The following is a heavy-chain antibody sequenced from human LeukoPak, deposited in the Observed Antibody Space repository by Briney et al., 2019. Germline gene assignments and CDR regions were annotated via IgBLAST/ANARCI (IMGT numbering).Heavy chain of an antibody. CDR1: GGTFNSFA. CDR2: IIPIYPTT. Sequence: ASVTVSCKASGGTFNSFALSWVRQAPGQGLEWMGAIIPIYPTTDYAQKFQGRVTISADESTGTVSLELSDLRSEDTAVYYCARASFPLLEWTTSIPFDVWGQGTLVIVSS. CDR3: ARASFPLLEWTTSIPFDV. V-gene: IGHV1-69*01. J-gene: IGHJ3*01. D-gene: IGHD3-3*01.